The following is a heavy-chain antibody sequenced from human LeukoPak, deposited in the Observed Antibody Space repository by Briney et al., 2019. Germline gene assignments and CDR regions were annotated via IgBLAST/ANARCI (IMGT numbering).Heavy chain of an antibody. D-gene: IGHD4-11*01. CDR1: GGSISSYY. CDR2: IYYSGST. Sequence: PSETLSLTCTVSGGSISSYYWSWIRQPPGKGLEWIGYIYYSGSTNYNPSLKSRVTISVDTSKNQFSLKLSSVTAADTAVYYCARSRGRYSNYPFDYWGQGTLVTVSS. CDR3: ARSRGRYSNYPFDY. J-gene: IGHJ4*02. V-gene: IGHV4-59*01.